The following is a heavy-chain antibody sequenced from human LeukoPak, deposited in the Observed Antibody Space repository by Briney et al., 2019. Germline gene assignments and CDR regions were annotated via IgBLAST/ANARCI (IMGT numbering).Heavy chain of an antibody. V-gene: IGHV4-4*07. CDR3: ASSRRYYYDRTGIDY. CDR2: IYTSGST. D-gene: IGHD3-22*01. Sequence: SETLSLTCTVSGGSISSYYWSWIRQPAGKGLEWIGRIYTSGSTNYNPSLKSRVTMSVDTSKNQFSLKLSSVTAADTAVYYCASSRRYYYDRTGIDYWGQGTLVTVSS. J-gene: IGHJ4*02. CDR1: GGSISSYY.